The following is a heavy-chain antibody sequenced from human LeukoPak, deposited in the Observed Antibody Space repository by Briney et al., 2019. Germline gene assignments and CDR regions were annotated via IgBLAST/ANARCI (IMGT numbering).Heavy chain of an antibody. CDR3: ARERRLDIVVVVIDY. D-gene: IGHD2-15*01. CDR2: IYTSGST. Sequence: PSETLSLTCTVSGGSISSYYWSWIRQPAGKGLEWIGRIYTSGSTNYNPSLKSRVTMSVDTFKNQFSLKLSSVTAADTAVYYCARERRLDIVVVVIDYWGQGTLVTVSS. J-gene: IGHJ4*02. CDR1: GGSISSYY. V-gene: IGHV4-4*07.